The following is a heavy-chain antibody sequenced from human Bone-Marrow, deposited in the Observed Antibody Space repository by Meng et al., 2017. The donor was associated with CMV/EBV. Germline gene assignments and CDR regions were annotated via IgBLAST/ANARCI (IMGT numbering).Heavy chain of an antibody. J-gene: IGHJ4*02. Sequence: SVKVSCKASGYTFTSYGISWVRQAPGQGLEWMGGIIPILGIANYAQKFQGRVTITADKSTSTAYMELSSLRSEDTAVYYCAIRPYFGVVTTDYWGQGTLVTVSS. CDR3: AIRPYFGVVTTDY. CDR2: IIPILGIA. CDR1: GYTFTSYG. V-gene: IGHV1-69*10. D-gene: IGHD3-3*01.